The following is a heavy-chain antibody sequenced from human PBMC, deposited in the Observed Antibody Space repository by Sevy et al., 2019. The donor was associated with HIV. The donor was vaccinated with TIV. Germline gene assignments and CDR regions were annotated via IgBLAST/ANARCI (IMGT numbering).Heavy chain of an antibody. J-gene: IGHJ6*02. CDR1: GFTFSPYS. Sequence: GGSLRLSCAASGFTFSPYSMNWVRQAPGKGLEWVSSISSSSSYIYYADSVKGRFIISRDNAKNSLYLQMNSLRAGDTAVDYWAREGGYVNILGVVPRDAMDVWGQGTTVTVSS. CDR2: ISSSSSYI. CDR3: AREGGYVNILGVVPRDAMDV. V-gene: IGHV3-21*01. D-gene: IGHD3-3*02.